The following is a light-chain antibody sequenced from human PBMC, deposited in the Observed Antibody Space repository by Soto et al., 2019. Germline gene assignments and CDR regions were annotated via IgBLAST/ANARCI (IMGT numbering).Light chain of an antibody. CDR3: QKYDSAPWT. Sequence: DIQMTQSPSSLSASVGDRVTISCRASQGIDTSLAWYQQTPGKTPKLLIYAASTLQSGVPSRFSGSVSGTDFTLTISSLQPEDVATYYCQKYDSAPWTFGQGTNVEIK. V-gene: IGKV1-27*01. CDR1: QGIDTS. CDR2: AAS. J-gene: IGKJ1*01.